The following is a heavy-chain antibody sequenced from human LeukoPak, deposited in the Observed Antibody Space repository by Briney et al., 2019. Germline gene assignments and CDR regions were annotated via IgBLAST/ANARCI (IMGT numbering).Heavy chain of an antibody. V-gene: IGHV3-30-3*01. CDR3: ARDLESGSYEHYFDY. D-gene: IGHD1-26*01. Sequence: GGSLRLSCAASGFTFSSYAMHWVRQAPGKGLEWVAVISYDGSNKYYAGSVKGRFTISRDNSKNTLYLQMNSLRAEDTAVYYCARDLESGSYEHYFDYWGQGTLVTVSS. J-gene: IGHJ4*02. CDR1: GFTFSSYA. CDR2: ISYDGSNK.